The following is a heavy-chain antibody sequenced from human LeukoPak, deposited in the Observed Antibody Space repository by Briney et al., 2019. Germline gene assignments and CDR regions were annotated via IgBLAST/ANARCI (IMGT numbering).Heavy chain of an antibody. D-gene: IGHD2/OR15-2a*01. CDR2: LDPGAGEI. Sequence: APVKVSCKVSGDTLRALTMHWVRQAPGKGLEWLGGLDPGAGEILYAQQFQGRVTMTEDTSTDTAYMELTSLRSEDSGVYFCAAVGIYPLLDYWGQGTLVTVTS. J-gene: IGHJ4*02. V-gene: IGHV1-24*01. CDR3: AAVGIYPLLDY. CDR1: GDTLRALT.